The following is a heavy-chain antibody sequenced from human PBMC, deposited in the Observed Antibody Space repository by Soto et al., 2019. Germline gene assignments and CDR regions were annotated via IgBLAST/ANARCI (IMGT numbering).Heavy chain of an antibody. J-gene: IGHJ5*02. V-gene: IGHV1-24*01. D-gene: IGHD1-20*01. CDR1: GYTLTELS. CDR2: FDPEDGET. CDR3: ARDGGITGTPFDP. Sequence: ASVKVSCKVSGYTLTELSMHWVRQAPGKGLEWMGGFDPEDGETSYAQKFQGRVTMTRDTSTSTVYMELSSLRSEDTAVYYCARDGGITGTPFDPWGQGTLVTVSS.